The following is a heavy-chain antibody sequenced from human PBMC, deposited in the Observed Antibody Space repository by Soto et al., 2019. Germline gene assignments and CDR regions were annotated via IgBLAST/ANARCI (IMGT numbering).Heavy chain of an antibody. Sequence: HVRLVQSGAEVKKPGASVKVSCKASGYTFTIYGISWVRQAPGQGLEWMGWISAYNGNTNYVQNFQGRVTMTTDTSMTTVYMELRSLRSDDTAVYYCAISRDGYNQFDYWGQGTLVTVSS. V-gene: IGHV1-18*01. CDR1: GYTFTIYG. D-gene: IGHD5-12*01. J-gene: IGHJ4*02. CDR2: ISAYNGNT. CDR3: AISRDGYNQFDY.